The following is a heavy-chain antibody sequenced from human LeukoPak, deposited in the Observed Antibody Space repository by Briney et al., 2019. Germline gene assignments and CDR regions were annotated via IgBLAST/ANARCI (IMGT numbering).Heavy chain of an antibody. V-gene: IGHV4-34*01. D-gene: IGHD6-13*01. CDR3: ARGRGARIAAAGIRRGLSSVNFDI. Sequence: SETLSLTCAVYGGSFSGYYWSWIRQPPGKGLEWIGEINHSGSTNYNPSLKSRVTISVDTSKNQFSLKLSSVTAADTAVYYCARGRGARIAAAGIRRGLSSVNFDIWGQGTMVTVSS. CDR1: GGSFSGYY. J-gene: IGHJ3*02. CDR2: INHSGST.